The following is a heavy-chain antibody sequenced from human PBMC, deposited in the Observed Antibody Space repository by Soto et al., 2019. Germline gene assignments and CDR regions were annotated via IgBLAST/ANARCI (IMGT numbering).Heavy chain of an antibody. D-gene: IGHD5-18*01. J-gene: IGHJ6*02. CDR1: NFSISSGYY. CDR2: IYYSGST. V-gene: IGHV4-31*11. Sequence: SETLSLTCVVSNFSISSGYYWSWIRQHPGKGLEWIGYIYYSGSTYYNPSLKSRVTISVDTSKNQFSLKLSSVTAADTAVYYCARDLRPGGYSYGWDYYYGMDVWGQGTTVTVSS. CDR3: ARDLRPGGYSYGWDYYYGMDV.